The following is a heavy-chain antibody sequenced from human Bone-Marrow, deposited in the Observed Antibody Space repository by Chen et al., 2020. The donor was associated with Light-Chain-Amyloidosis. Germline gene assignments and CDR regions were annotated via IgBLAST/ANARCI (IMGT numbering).Heavy chain of an antibody. J-gene: IGHJ4*02. D-gene: IGHD5-12*01. CDR2: IYPDASDA. Sequence: GYTFPNYWIGWVRQMPGKGLEWMGVIYPDASDARYSPSFECQVTISXDKSITTAYLQWRSLKASDTAMYYCARRRDGYNFDYWGQGTLVTVSS. CDR3: ARRRDGYNFDY. V-gene: IGHV5-51*01. CDR1: GYTFPNYW.